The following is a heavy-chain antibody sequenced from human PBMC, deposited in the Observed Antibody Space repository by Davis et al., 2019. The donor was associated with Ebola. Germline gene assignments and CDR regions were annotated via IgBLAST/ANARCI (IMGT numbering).Heavy chain of an antibody. CDR2: ISAFNGNT. CDR1: GYTFTSYG. D-gene: IGHD2-2*01. CDR3: ARDLMGDIVVGGNWFDP. J-gene: IGHJ5*02. V-gene: IGHV1-18*04. Sequence: ASVKVSCKASGYTFTSYGISWVRQAPGQGLEWMGWISAFNGNTNYAQKLQGRVTMTTDTSTSTAYMELRSLRSDDTAVYYCARDLMGDIVVGGNWFDPWGQGTLVTVSS.